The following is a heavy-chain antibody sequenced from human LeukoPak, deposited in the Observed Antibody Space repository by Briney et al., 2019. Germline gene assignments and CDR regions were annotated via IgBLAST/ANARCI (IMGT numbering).Heavy chain of an antibody. Sequence: ASVKVSCKASGYTFTVYYIQWVRQAPGQGLEWMGWINPNSGGTKYAQKFQGRVTMTRDTSINTAYMEVSRLTSDDTAVYYCAREVWSGDYYMDVWGKGTTVTVSS. CDR2: INPNSGGT. V-gene: IGHV1-2*02. J-gene: IGHJ6*03. D-gene: IGHD2-8*02. CDR1: GYTFTVYY. CDR3: AREVWSGDYYMDV.